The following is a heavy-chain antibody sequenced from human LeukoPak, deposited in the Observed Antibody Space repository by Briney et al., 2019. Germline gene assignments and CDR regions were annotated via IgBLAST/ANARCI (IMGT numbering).Heavy chain of an antibody. CDR1: GFTFSSYA. CDR3: ARGIAGRYYFDY. Sequence: GGSLRLSCAASGFTFSSYAMSWVRQAPGKGLEWVSAISGSGGSTYYADSVKGRFTISRDNSKNTLYLQMNSLRAEDTAVYYCARGIAGRYYFDYWGQGTLVTVSS. CDR2: ISGSGGST. J-gene: IGHJ4*02. V-gene: IGHV3-23*01.